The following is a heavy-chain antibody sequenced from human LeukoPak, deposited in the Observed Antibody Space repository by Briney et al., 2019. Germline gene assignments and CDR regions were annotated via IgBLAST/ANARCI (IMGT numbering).Heavy chain of an antibody. CDR3: ARGPPNWGYDY. D-gene: IGHD7-27*01. V-gene: IGHV1-8*01. Sequence: ASVKVSCKASGYTFTSYDFNWVRQATGQRPEWMGWMSPISGDTGYAQKFQDSVTMTRNTSISTAYMELSSLRSDDTAVYYCARGPPNWGYDYWGPGTLVTVSS. J-gene: IGHJ4*02. CDR2: MSPISGDT. CDR1: GYTFTSYD.